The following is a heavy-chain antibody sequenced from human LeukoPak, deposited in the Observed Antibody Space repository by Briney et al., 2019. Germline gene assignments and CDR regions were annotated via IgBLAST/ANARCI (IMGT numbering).Heavy chain of an antibody. V-gene: IGHV3-72*01. CDR1: GFTFSDHY. J-gene: IGHJ4*02. D-gene: IGHD3-3*01. CDR2: SRNKANSYTT. CDR3: ARGGSDFWNGYFDY. Sequence: PGTSLRLSCAASGFTFSDHYMDWVRQAPGKGLEWVGRSRNKANSYTTEYAASVKGRFTISRDDSKNSLYLQMNSLKTEDTAVYYCARGGSDFWNGYFDYWGQGTLVTVSS.